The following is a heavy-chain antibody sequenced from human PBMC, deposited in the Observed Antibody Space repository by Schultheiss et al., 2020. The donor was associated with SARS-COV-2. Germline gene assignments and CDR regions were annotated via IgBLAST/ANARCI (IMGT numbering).Heavy chain of an antibody. J-gene: IGHJ6*02. CDR3: AKDPPGSSWLYYYYYGMDV. D-gene: IGHD6-13*01. CDR1: GFTFSSYG. Sequence: GGSLRLSCAASGFTFSSYGMHWVRQAPGKGLEWVAVISYDGSNKYYADSVKGRFTISRDNSKNTLYLQMNSLRAEDTAVYYCAKDPPGSSWLYYYYYGMDVWGQGTTVTVSS. CDR2: ISYDGSNK. V-gene: IGHV3-30*18.